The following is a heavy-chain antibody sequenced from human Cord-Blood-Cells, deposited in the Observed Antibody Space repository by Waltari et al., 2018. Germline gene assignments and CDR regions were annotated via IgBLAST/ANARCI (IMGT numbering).Heavy chain of an antibody. CDR1: VRTFSSYT. Sequence: QVQLVQSGAEVKKPGSSVQVSCKASVRTFSSYTISWVRQAPGQGLEWMGMLIPILGIANYAQEFQVRVAITSDKSTSTAYMDRSSLRSEDTAVYYCASSEVQVPPGYWCQGTLVTVSS. J-gene: IGHJ4*02. CDR3: ASSEVQVPPGY. V-gene: IGHV1-69*02. CDR2: LIPILGIA. D-gene: IGHD3-10*01.